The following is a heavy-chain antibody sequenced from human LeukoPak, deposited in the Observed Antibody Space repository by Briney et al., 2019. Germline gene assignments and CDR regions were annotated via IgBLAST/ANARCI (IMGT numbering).Heavy chain of an antibody. Sequence: ASVKVSCKPSGYTLHQLSIHWVRQAPGKGLEWMGGFDPEDGETIYSQKFQGRVTMTEDTSTDTAYMDLRSLRLDDTAVYYCAASSSQILDKIYYFDLWGRGTLVSVSS. V-gene: IGHV1-24*01. D-gene: IGHD3-10*01. CDR2: FDPEDGET. J-gene: IGHJ2*01. CDR3: AASSSQILDKIYYFDL. CDR1: GYTLHQLS.